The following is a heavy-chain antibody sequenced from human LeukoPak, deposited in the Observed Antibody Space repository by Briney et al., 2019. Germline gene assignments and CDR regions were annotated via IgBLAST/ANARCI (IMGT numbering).Heavy chain of an antibody. Sequence: GGSLILSCAAPGFTFSSSGMHWVRQAPGKGLEWVTFIRYDGSTKSYADSVKGRFTISRDNSKNTLYLQMNSLRAEDTAVYYCVKDRGGTYYFDLWGQGTPVTVSS. CDR3: VKDRGGTYYFDL. CDR1: GFTFSSSG. V-gene: IGHV3-30*02. D-gene: IGHD1-26*01. J-gene: IGHJ4*02. CDR2: IRYDGSTK.